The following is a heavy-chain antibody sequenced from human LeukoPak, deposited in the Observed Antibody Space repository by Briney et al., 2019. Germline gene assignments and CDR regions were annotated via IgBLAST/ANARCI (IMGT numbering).Heavy chain of an antibody. CDR3: ARTVQQWLVGFDH. D-gene: IGHD6-19*01. J-gene: IGHJ4*02. V-gene: IGHV4-39*01. CDR1: GGSISSNNYY. Sequence: SETLSLTCTVYGGSISSNNYYWGWIRQPPEKGLEWIGSISSSGNTYYNPSLESRVTISVDTSKNQFSPKLSSMTAADTAVYYCARTVQQWLVGFDHWGQGTLVTVSS. CDR2: ISSSGNT.